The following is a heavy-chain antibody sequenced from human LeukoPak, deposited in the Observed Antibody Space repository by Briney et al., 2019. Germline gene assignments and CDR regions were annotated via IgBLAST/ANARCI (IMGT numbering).Heavy chain of an antibody. CDR1: GLTFSSYA. CDR3: AKVVFVLTNLYYFDC. CDR2: ISGSAGIT. Sequence: GGSLRLSCAASGLTFSSYAMSWVRQAPGKGLEWVSGISGSAGITYYADSVKGRFTISRDNSKNTLYLQMNSLRAEDTAVYFCAKVVFVLTNLYYFDCWGQGTLVTVSS. D-gene: IGHD3-10*01. V-gene: IGHV3-23*01. J-gene: IGHJ4*02.